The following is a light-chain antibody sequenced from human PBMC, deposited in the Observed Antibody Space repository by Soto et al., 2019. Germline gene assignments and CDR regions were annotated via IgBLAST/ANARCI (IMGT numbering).Light chain of an antibody. J-gene: IGKJ5*01. CDR3: QQYNNWPPPIT. CDR2: GAP. V-gene: IGKV3-15*01. CDR1: QSVSSN. Sequence: IVMTQSPATLSVSPGERATLSCRASQSVSSNLAWYQQKPGQAPRLLIYGAPTRATGIPARFSGSGSGTEFTLTISSLQSEDFAVYYCQQYNNWPPPITFGQGTRLEIK.